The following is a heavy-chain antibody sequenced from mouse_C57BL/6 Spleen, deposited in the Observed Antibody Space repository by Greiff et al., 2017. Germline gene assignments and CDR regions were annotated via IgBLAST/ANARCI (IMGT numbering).Heavy chain of an antibody. CDR2: IYPRSGNT. V-gene: IGHV1-81*01. Sequence: VQLQQSGAELARPGASVQLSCKASGYTFTSSGLSWVKQSPGQGLEWIGEIYPRSGNTYYNEKFKGKATLTADKSSSTADMELRSLTSEDSAVYFCAREELRRQWGKGTTLTVSA. CDR1: GYTFTSSG. J-gene: IGHJ2*01. D-gene: IGHD2-12*01. CDR3: AREELRRQ.